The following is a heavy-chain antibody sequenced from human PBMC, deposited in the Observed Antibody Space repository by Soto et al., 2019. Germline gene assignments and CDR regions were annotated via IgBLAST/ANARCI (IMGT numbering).Heavy chain of an antibody. CDR3: ATNSYDGSGHYFIFEH. Sequence: QVQLVQSGAEVKKPGSSVKVSCKASGRTFNNYAISWVRQAPGIGFEWLGVIIPIGGTPEHAQKFQGRVTISADESTNTAYMELSSLRSEDTAVYYCATNSYDGSGHYFIFEHWGQGTLVTVSS. V-gene: IGHV1-69*01. CDR2: IIPIGGTP. J-gene: IGHJ4*02. CDR1: GRTFNNYA. D-gene: IGHD3-22*01.